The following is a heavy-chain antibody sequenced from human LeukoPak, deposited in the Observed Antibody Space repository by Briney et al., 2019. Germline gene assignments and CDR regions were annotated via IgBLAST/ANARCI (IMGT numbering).Heavy chain of an antibody. CDR1: GFIFSNYA. V-gene: IGHV3-23*01. J-gene: IGHJ4*02. CDR3: AEGGYNQDFDY. D-gene: IGHD5-24*01. CDR2: ISDSGRST. Sequence: GGSLRLSCAATGFIFSNYAMSWVRQAPGKGLEWVSDISDSGRSTHYIDPVKGRFTVSRDNSKNTLYLQMNSLRVEDTAVYYCAEGGYNQDFDYWGQGTLVTVSS.